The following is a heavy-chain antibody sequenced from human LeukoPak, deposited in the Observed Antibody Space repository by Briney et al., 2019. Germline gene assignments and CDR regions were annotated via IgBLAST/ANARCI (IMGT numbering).Heavy chain of an antibody. CDR3: ARGYCSGGSCYHDAFDI. D-gene: IGHD2-15*01. J-gene: IGHJ3*02. Sequence: GGSLRLSCAASGFTFSSDWMSWVRQAPGKGLEWVSSISSSSSYIYYADSVKGRFTISRDNAKNSLYLQMNSLRAEDTAVYYCARGYCSGGSCYHDAFDIWGQGTMVTVSS. CDR2: ISSSSSYI. CDR1: GFTFSSDW. V-gene: IGHV3-21*01.